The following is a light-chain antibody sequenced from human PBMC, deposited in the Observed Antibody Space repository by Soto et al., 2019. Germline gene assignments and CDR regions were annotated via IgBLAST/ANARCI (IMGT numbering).Light chain of an antibody. J-gene: IGKJ4*01. Sequence: DIQMTQSPSTLSASVGDRVTITCRASQSISYWLAWYQQKPGKAPTVLIYKASVLESGVPSRFSGSGSGTEFTLTISSLQPEDFATYYCQQYSTYSITFGGGTKVEIK. CDR1: QSISYW. CDR2: KAS. CDR3: QQYSTYSIT. V-gene: IGKV1-5*03.